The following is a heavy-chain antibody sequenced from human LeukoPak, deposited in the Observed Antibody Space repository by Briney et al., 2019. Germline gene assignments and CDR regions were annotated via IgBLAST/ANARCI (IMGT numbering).Heavy chain of an antibody. CDR3: ARESTYCYDSSGYIFDY. Sequence: ASVKVSCKASGGTFSSYAISWVRQAPGQGLEWMGGIIPIFGTANYAQKFQGRVTITADKSTSTAYMELSSLRSEDTAVYYCARESTYCYDSSGYIFDYWGQGTLVTVSS. CDR1: GGTFSSYA. D-gene: IGHD3-22*01. J-gene: IGHJ4*02. CDR2: IIPIFGTA. V-gene: IGHV1-69*06.